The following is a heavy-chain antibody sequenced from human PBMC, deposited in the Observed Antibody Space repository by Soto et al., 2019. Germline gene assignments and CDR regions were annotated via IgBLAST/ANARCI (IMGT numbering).Heavy chain of an antibody. J-gene: IGHJ4*02. CDR3: ASGARWVSDY. D-gene: IGHD1-26*01. V-gene: IGHV1-69*13. CDR1: GGPFRSYA. Sequence: SVKVSCKASGGPFRSYAISWVRQAPGQGLEWMGGIIPIFGTANYAQKFQGRVTITADESTSTAYMELSSLRSEDTAVYYCASGARWVSDYWGQGTLVTVSS. CDR2: IIPIFGTA.